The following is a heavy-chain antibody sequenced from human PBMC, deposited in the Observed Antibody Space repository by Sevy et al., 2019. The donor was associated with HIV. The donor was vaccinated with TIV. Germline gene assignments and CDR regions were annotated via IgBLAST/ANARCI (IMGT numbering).Heavy chain of an antibody. CDR1: GFTFSSYA. CDR3: AKDGGYRSPSLAN. CDR2: ISGSGGST. J-gene: IGHJ4*02. V-gene: IGHV3-23*01. D-gene: IGHD2-15*01. Sequence: GESLKISCAASGFTFSSYAMTWVRQAPGKGLEWVSLISGSGGSTFYADSGKGRFTISRDNSKNPLYLQMNSLRADDTAVYYCAKDGGYRSPSLANWGQGTLVTVSS.